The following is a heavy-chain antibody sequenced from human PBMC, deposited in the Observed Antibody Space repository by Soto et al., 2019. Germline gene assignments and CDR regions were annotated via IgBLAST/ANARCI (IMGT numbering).Heavy chain of an antibody. CDR1: GFTFDDYA. CDR2: ISWHSGSI. D-gene: IGHD6-19*01. CDR3: AKDTSGWSNTFDY. J-gene: IGHJ4*02. V-gene: IGHV3-9*01. Sequence: EVQLVESGGGLVQPGGSLRLSCAASGFTFDDYAMHWVRQAPGKGLEWVSSISWHSGSIGYADSVKGRFTISRDNARTSLFLQMNSLRAEDTALYYCAKDTSGWSNTFDYWGQGTLVTVSS.